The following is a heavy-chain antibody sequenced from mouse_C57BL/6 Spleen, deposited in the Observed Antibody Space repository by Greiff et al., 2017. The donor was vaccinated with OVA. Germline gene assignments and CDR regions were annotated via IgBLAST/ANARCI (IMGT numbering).Heavy chain of an antibody. J-gene: IGHJ4*01. V-gene: IGHV1-19*01. CDR1: GYTFTDYY. CDR2: INPYNGGT. CDR3: ARKNRSMDY. Sequence: VQLQQSGPVLVKPGASVKMSCKASGYTFTDYYMNWVMQSHGKSLEWIGVINPYNGGTSYNQKFKGKATLTVDKSSSTAYMELNSLTSEDSAVYYCARKNRSMDYWGQGTSVTVSS.